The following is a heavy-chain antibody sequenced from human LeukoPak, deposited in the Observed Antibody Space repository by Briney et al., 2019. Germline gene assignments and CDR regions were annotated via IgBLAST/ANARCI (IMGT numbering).Heavy chain of an antibody. Sequence: GGSLRLSCAASGFTFSSYSMNWVRQAPGRGLEWVANIKEDGSAKYYVGSVIGRFTISRDNAKNLVYLQMDSLRAEDTALYYCARDLGYGDYWGQGALVTVSS. CDR3: ARDLGYGDY. D-gene: IGHD5-12*01. CDR2: IKEDGSAK. V-gene: IGHV3-7*01. J-gene: IGHJ4*02. CDR1: GFTFSSYS.